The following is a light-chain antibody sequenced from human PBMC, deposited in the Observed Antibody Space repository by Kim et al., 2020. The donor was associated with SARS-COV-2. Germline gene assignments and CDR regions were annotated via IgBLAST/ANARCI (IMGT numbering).Light chain of an antibody. V-gene: IGKV1-39*01. CDR1: QSISSY. Sequence: SAYVGDRVTNTCRASQSISSYLNWYQQKPGKAPKLLSYAASSLQSGVPSRFSGSGSGTDFTHTISSLQPEDFATYDCQQSYSTLYTFGQGTKLEI. CDR3: QQSYSTLYT. CDR2: AAS. J-gene: IGKJ2*01.